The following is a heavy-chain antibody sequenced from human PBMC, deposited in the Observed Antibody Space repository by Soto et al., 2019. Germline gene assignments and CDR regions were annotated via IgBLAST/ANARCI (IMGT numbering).Heavy chain of an antibody. CDR2: ISGSGGST. Sequence: TGGSLRLSCAASGFTFSSYAMSWVRQAPGKGLEWVSAISGSGGSTYYADSVKGRFAISRDNSKNTLYLQMNSLRAEDTAVYYCAEPLNPIAGPRWGQGTMVTVSS. D-gene: IGHD6-13*01. V-gene: IGHV3-23*01. CDR1: GFTFSSYA. CDR3: AEPLNPIAGPR. J-gene: IGHJ3*01.